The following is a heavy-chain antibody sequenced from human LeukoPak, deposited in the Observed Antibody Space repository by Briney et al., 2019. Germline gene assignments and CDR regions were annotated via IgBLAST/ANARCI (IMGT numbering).Heavy chain of an antibody. CDR3: ARQGDIVVVPAATIGDNWFDP. CDR1: GYSISSGYY. D-gene: IGHD2-2*01. J-gene: IGHJ5*02. V-gene: IGHV4-38-2*02. CDR2: IYHSGTT. Sequence: SETLSLTCTVSGYSISSGYYWGWIRQPPGKGLEWIGSIYHSGTTYYNPSLKSRVTISADTSKNQFSLKLSSVTAADTAVYYCARQGDIVVVPAATIGDNWFDPWGQGTLVTVSS.